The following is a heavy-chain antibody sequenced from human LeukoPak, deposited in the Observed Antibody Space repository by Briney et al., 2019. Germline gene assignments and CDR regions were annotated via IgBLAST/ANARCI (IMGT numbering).Heavy chain of an antibody. J-gene: IGHJ4*02. CDR3: ARLDGSFTYDFWSAKLYYFDY. CDR1: GGSISSSSYY. Sequence: SETLSLTCTVSGGSISSSSYYWGWIRQPPGKGLEWIGSIYYSGSTYYNPSLKSRVTISVDTSKNQFSLKLSSVTAADTAVYYCARLDGSFTYDFWSAKLYYFDYWGQGTLVTVSS. CDR2: IYYSGST. V-gene: IGHV4-39*07. D-gene: IGHD3-3*01.